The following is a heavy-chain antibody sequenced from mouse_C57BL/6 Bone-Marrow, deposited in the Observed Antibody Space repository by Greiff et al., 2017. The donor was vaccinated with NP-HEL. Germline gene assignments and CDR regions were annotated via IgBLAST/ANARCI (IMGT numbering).Heavy chain of an antibody. J-gene: IGHJ3*01. V-gene: IGHV5-6*02. CDR1: GFTFSSYG. CDR2: ISSGGSYT. D-gene: IGHD1-1*01. Sequence: EVKLEESGGDLVKPGGSLKLSCAASGFTFSSYGMSWVRQTPDKRLEWVATISSGGSYTYYPDSVKGRFTISRDNAKNTLYLQRISLKSEDTAMYYCARSYYGSSHGFAYWGQGTLVTVSA. CDR3: ARSYYGSSHGFAY.